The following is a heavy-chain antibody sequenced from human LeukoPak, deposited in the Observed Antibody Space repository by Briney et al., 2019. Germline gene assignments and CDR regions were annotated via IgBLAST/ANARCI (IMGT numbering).Heavy chain of an antibody. D-gene: IGHD2-15*01. V-gene: IGHV3-48*04. J-gene: IGHJ4*02. CDR1: GFTFSSYS. CDR2: ISSSSSTI. Sequence: GGSLRLSCAASGFTFSSYSMNWVRQAPGKGLEWGSYISSSSSTIYYADSVKGRFTISRDNAKNSLYLQMNSLRAEDTAVYYCARDYCSGGSCQFDYWGQGTLVTVSS. CDR3: ARDYCSGGSCQFDY.